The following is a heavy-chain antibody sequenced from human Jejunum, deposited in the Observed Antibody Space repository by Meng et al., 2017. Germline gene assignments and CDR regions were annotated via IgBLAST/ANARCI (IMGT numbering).Heavy chain of an antibody. V-gene: IGHV3-74*01. D-gene: IGHD3-16*01. CDR1: GFAFSSNW. Sequence: GGSLRLSCAASGFAFSSNWMHWVPQTPGKGLVWVSRINSDGIITSYADSVKGRFTISRDNAKNTLFLQMNSLRAEDTAVYYCTSGKTPTGDYWGQGILVTVSS. CDR3: TSGKTPTGDY. J-gene: IGHJ4*02. CDR2: INSDGIIT.